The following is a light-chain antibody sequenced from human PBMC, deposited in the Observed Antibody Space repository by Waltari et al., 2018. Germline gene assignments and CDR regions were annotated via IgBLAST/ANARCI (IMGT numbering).Light chain of an antibody. V-gene: IGLV3-25*03. CDR2: KDT. J-gene: IGLJ2*01. Sequence: SYELTPPPSVSVSPGQTARITCSGEQLPSEDSYWSQQRPGQAPMVLIYKDTERPSWIPERFSGSRSGTTVTLTISGVQAEDEAVYYCQSADITGTPYWFFGGGTKLTVV. CDR3: QSADITGTPYWF. CDR1: QLPSED.